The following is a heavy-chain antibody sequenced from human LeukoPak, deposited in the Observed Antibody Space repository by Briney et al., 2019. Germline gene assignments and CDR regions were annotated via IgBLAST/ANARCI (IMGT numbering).Heavy chain of an antibody. J-gene: IGHJ4*02. Sequence: PSETLSLTCTVSGYSISNAYYWGWIRQPPGKGLGWIVSVYHSGGAYYNPSLKSRVTISVDTSKNQFSLNLNSVTAADTAVYYCARDTSSVPGQGMTRYFDYWGQGTLVTVSS. CDR3: ARDTSSVPGQGMTRYFDY. V-gene: IGHV4-38-2*02. CDR2: VYHSGGA. CDR1: GYSISNAYY. D-gene: IGHD4-11*01.